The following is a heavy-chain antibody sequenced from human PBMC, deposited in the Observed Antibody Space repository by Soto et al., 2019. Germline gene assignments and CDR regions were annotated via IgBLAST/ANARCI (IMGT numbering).Heavy chain of an antibody. CDR3: ARGGLRFLEWLLPHTACGGMDS. J-gene: IGHJ6*02. V-gene: IGHV3-30-3*01. CDR2: ISYDGSNK. CDR1: GFTFSSYA. Sequence: QVQLVESGGGVVQPGRSLRLSCAASGFTFSSYAMHWVRQAPGKGLEWVAVISYDGSNKYYADSVKGRFTISRDISKNRKYLQMIRLRAGDTAVYYCARGGLRFLEWLLPHTACGGMDSWGRGTTVIVS. D-gene: IGHD3-3*01.